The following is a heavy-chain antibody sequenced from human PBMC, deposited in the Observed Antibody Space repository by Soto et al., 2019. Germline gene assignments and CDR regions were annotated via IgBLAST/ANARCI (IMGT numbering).Heavy chain of an antibody. D-gene: IGHD1-20*01. Sequence: ETLSLTSPFSGFSLIRYCCILLRTDPGNGLEWIGSSYYSGTTYFNPSLKSRATISVDTSKNQFSLRLTSVTAADTAIYYCTRRYNWNDNYFGPWGPGALVNVSA. CDR2: SYYSGTT. CDR3: TRRYNWNDNYFGP. V-gene: IGHV4-59*08. CDR1: GFSLIRYC. J-gene: IGHJ5*02.